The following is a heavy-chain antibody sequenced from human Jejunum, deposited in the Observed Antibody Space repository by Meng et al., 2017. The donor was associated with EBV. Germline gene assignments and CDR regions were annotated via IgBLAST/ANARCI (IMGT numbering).Heavy chain of an antibody. CDR1: SGSIFSSNW. CDR2: IYHSGST. Sequence: HVKGSGPGVVKPLGTLSLTCAVFSGSIFSSNWWTWVRQPPGKGLEWIGEIYHSGSTNYNPSLKSQITMSLDKSKNQFSLKLRSVTAADTAVYYCASIHPSIDSWGPGTLVTVSS. V-gene: IGHV4-4*03. D-gene: IGHD2-21*01. CDR3: ASIHPSIDS. J-gene: IGHJ4*02.